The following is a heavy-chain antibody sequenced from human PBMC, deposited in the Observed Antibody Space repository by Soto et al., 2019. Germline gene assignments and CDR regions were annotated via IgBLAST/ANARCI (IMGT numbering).Heavy chain of an antibody. V-gene: IGHV3-21*04. D-gene: IGHD7-27*01. J-gene: IGHJ4*02. CDR3: VRELGLAY. Sequence: GGSLRLSCEASRFTFSRVSMNWVRQVPGKGLEWVASISSGSSDTWYADSVKGRFTIARDNGQNSLSLQINSLRVEDTAVYYCVRELGLAYWGQGALVTLSS. CDR1: RFTFSRVS. CDR2: ISSGSSDT.